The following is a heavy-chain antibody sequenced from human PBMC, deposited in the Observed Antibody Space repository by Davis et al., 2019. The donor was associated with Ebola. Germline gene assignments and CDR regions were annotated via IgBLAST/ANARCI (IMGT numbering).Heavy chain of an antibody. V-gene: IGHV3-23*01. CDR3: AKDYYDSSGRYFDY. Sequence: GESLKISCAASGFTFSSYAMSWVRQAPGKGLEWVSAISGSGGSTYYADSVKGRFTISRDNSKNTLYLQMNSLRAEDTAVYYCAKDYYDSSGRYFDYWGQGTLVTVSS. CDR2: ISGSGGST. D-gene: IGHD3-22*01. CDR1: GFTFSSYA. J-gene: IGHJ4*02.